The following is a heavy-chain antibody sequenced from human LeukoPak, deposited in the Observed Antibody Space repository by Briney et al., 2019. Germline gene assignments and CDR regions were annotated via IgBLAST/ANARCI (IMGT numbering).Heavy chain of an antibody. CDR1: GFTFSSYD. CDR3: ARGSSGYNGFDY. J-gene: IGHJ4*02. CDR2: IGTAGDT. Sequence: PGGSLRLSCAASGFTFSSYDMHWVRQATGKGLEWVSAIGTAGDTYYPGSVKGRFTISRENAKNSLYLQMNSLRAGDTAVYYCARGSSGYNGFDYWGQGTLVTVSS. D-gene: IGHD3-22*01. V-gene: IGHV3-13*01.